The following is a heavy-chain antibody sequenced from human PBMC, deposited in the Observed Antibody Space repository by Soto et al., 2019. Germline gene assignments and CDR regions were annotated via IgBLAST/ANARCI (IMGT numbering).Heavy chain of an antibody. J-gene: IGHJ6*02. CDR1: GYSISSSNW. CDR3: ARHLVEKDIVVVPGRDYYYYGMDV. Sequence: SETLSLTCAVSGYSISSSNWWGWIRQPPGKGLEWIGYIYYSGSTNYNPSLKSRVTISVDTSKNQFSLKLSSVTAADTAVYYCARHLVEKDIVVVPGRDYYYYGMDVWGQGTTVTVS. D-gene: IGHD2-2*01. V-gene: IGHV4-28*01. CDR2: IYYSGST.